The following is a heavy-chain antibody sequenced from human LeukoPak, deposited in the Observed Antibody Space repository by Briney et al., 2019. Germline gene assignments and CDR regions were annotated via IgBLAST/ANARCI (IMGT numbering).Heavy chain of an antibody. J-gene: IGHJ4*02. CDR2: IRSKAYGGTT. Sequence: GGSLRLSCTASGFTFGDYAMSWVRQAPGKGLEWVSFIRSKAYGGTTEYAASVKGRFTISRDDSKSIAFLQMNSLKTEDTAVYYRTRELGYCTNGVCYRAYYFDYWGQGTLVTVSS. CDR3: TRELGYCTNGVCYRAYYFDY. D-gene: IGHD2-8*01. CDR1: GFTFGDYA. V-gene: IGHV3-49*04.